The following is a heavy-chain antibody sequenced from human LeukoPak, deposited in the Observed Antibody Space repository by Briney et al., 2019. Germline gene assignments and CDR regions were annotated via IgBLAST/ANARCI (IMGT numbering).Heavy chain of an antibody. CDR3: ARGVDGSGSYRNLDY. J-gene: IGHJ4*02. CDR1: GGTFSSYA. CDR2: IIPILGIA. D-gene: IGHD3-10*01. V-gene: IGHV1-69*04. Sequence: ASVKVSCKASGGTFSSYAISWVQQAPGQGLEWMGRIIPILGIANYAQKFQGRVTITADKSTSTAYMELSSLRSEDTAVYYCARGVDGSGSYRNLDYWGQGTLVTVSS.